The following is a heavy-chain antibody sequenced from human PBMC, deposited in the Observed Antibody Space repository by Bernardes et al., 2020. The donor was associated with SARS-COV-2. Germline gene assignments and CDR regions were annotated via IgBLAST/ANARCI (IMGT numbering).Heavy chain of an antibody. CDR1: GDSVTRYW. CDR3: ARHTSWGSGWYVDY. V-gene: IGHV5-51*01. CDR2: IYPGDSDT. J-gene: IGHJ4*02. D-gene: IGHD6-19*01. Sequence: GASLISSSNDSGDSVTRYWIGWVRPMPGKGLEWLGIIYPGDSDTRYSPSFQGQVTISADKSISTAYLQWSSLKASDTAMYYCARHTSWGSGWYVDYWGQGTLGTVSS.